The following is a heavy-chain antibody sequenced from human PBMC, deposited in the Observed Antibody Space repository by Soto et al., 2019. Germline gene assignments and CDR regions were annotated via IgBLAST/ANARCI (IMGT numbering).Heavy chain of an antibody. CDR2: ISGYNGNT. J-gene: IGHJ6*02. CDR3: ARAGKYYYGSGSPYYYGMDV. V-gene: IGHV1-18*04. CDR1: GYTFTSYG. Sequence: QVQLVQSGAEVKKPGASVKVSCKASGYTFTSYGVSWVRQAPGQGLEWMGWISGYNGNTNYAQKLQGRVTMTTDTSKSTAYMELRRLRSDDTAGYYCARAGKYYYGSGSPYYYGMDVWGQGITVTVSS. D-gene: IGHD3-10*01.